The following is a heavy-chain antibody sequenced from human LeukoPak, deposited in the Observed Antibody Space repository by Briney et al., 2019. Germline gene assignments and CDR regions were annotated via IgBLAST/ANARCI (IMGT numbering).Heavy chain of an antibody. D-gene: IGHD6-6*01. CDR2: INPNSGGT. Sequence: ASVKVSCKASGYTFTGYYMHWVRQAPGQGLEWMGRINPNSGGTNYAQKFQGRVTMTRDTSITTTYMEVSGLKSDDTAMYYCVGDGNEDGNSSGLDCWGQGTLVTVSS. CDR1: GYTFTGYY. V-gene: IGHV1-2*06. J-gene: IGHJ4*02. CDR3: VGDGNEDGNSSGLDC.